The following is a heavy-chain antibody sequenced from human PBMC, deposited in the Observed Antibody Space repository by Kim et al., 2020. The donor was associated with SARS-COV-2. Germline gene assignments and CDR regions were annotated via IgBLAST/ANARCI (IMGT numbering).Heavy chain of an antibody. CDR2: IKQDGSEK. D-gene: IGHD6-19*01. CDR1: GFTFSSYW. J-gene: IGHJ6*02. Sequence: GGSLRLSCAASGFTFSSYWMSWVRQAPGKGLEWVANIKQDGSEKYYVDSVKGRFTISRDNAKNSLYLQMNSLRAEDTAVYYCARDTWKGWYSSGWLGYYYYGMDVWGQGTTVTVSS. V-gene: IGHV3-7*01. CDR3: ARDTWKGWYSSGWLGYYYYGMDV.